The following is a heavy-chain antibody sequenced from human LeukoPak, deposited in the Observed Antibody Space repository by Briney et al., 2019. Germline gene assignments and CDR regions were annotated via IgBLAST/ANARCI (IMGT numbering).Heavy chain of an antibody. D-gene: IGHD2-2*01. CDR3: ARVGVVVPAGMDI. J-gene: IGHJ3*02. CDR1: GFTFSSYA. Sequence: PGGSLRLSCAASGFTFSSYAMSWVRQAPGKGLEWVSAISGSGGSTYYADSVKGRFTISRDNSKNTLYLQMNSLKTEDTAVYYCARVGVVVPAGMDIWGQGTMVTVSS. V-gene: IGHV3-23*01. CDR2: ISGSGGST.